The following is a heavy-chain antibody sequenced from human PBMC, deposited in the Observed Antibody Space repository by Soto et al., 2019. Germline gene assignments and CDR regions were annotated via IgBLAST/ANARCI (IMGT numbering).Heavy chain of an antibody. J-gene: IGHJ4*02. CDR1: GFTFSSYG. V-gene: IGHV3-33*01. CDR3: ARAEKGGYDYVWGGYRSTPLDY. CDR2: IWYDGSNK. D-gene: IGHD3-16*02. Sequence: QVQLVESGGGVVQPGRSLRLSCAASGFTFSSYGMHWVRQAPGKGLEWVAVIWYDGSNKYYADSVKGRFTISRDNSKNPLYLQMNSLRAEDTAGYYCARAEKGGYDYVWGGYRSTPLDYWGQGTLVTVSS.